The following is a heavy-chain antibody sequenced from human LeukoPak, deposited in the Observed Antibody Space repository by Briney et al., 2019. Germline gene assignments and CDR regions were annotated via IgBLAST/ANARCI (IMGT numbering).Heavy chain of an antibody. CDR2: ISASGGNT. CDR3: AKNKDYCSSSTCYYQNGMDV. CDR1: GFTFTNYA. Sequence: GGSLRLSCGPSGFTFTNYAMSWVRQAPGKGLEWVSTISASGGNTCYSDSVKGRFAISRDNSKDTLSLQMNRLRAEDTAVYHCAKNKDYCSSSTCYYQNGMDVWGQGTTVAVSS. J-gene: IGHJ6*02. D-gene: IGHD2-2*01. V-gene: IGHV3-23*01.